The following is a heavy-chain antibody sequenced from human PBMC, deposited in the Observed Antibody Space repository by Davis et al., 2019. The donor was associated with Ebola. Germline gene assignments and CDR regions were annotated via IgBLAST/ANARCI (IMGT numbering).Heavy chain of an antibody. CDR2: ISGSSSTI. V-gene: IGHV3-48*02. D-gene: IGHD5-18*01. CDR1: GFTFTNGW. CDR3: ARDRGYNYGLPDY. Sequence: GESLKISCAASGFTFTNGWMNWVRQAPGKGLEWVSYISGSSSTIYYADSVRGRFTISRDNAKNSLYLQMNSLRDEDTAVYYCARDRGYNYGLPDYWGQGTLVTVSS. J-gene: IGHJ4*02.